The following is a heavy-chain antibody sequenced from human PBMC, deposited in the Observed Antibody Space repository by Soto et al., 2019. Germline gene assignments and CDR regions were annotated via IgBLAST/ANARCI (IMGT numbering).Heavy chain of an antibody. V-gene: IGHV3-15*01. Sequence: EVQLVVSGGGLVKPGGSLRLSCAASGFTFSNAWMGWVRQTPGKGLEWVGRIKTKTDGGTTDYAAPVKGRFIISRDDSKNTLYLQMNSLKTEDTALYYCTTDRGMAPFKSLDYWGQGTLVTVSS. CDR2: IKTKTDGGTT. J-gene: IGHJ4*02. D-gene: IGHD6-13*01. CDR1: GFTFSNAW. CDR3: TTDRGMAPFKSLDY.